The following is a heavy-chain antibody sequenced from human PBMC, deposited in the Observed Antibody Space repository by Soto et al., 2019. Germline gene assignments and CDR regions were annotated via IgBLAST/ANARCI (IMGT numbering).Heavy chain of an antibody. CDR2: IYWDDDK. D-gene: IGHD4-17*01. Sequence: QITLKESGPTLVRPAQTLTLTCGFSGFSLSSYGMGVAWIRQPPGKALDWLALIYWDDDKRYSPSLKDRLAISKDTSSNQVVLTITNMDPGDPATYFCAHAGDYDLLTFDHWGPGTLVTVSS. J-gene: IGHJ4*02. V-gene: IGHV2-5*02. CDR1: GFSLSSYGMG. CDR3: AHAGDYDLLTFDH.